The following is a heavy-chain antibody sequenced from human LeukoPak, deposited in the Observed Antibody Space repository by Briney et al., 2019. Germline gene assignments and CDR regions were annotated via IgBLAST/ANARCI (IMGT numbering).Heavy chain of an antibody. Sequence: PGGSLILSCAASGFTLSSYGMHWVRQAPGKGLEWVAFIRYDGSNKYYADSVKGRFTISRDNSKNTLYLQLNSLRVEDTAVYYCAKNRGAGSHYYYHMNVWGKGTTVTVSS. CDR2: IRYDGSNK. J-gene: IGHJ6*03. CDR1: GFTLSSYG. V-gene: IGHV3-30*02. D-gene: IGHD1-26*01. CDR3: AKNRGAGSHYYYHMNV.